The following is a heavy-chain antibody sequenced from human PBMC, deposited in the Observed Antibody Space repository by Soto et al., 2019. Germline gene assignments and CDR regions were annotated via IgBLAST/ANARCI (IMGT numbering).Heavy chain of an antibody. J-gene: IGHJ6*02. Sequence: GGSLRLSCAASGFTFSSYSMNWVRQAPGKGLEWVSSISSSSSYIYYADSVKGRFTISRDNAKNSLYLQMNSLRAEDTAVYYCAKDLGLRIVGAPVGGMDVWGQGTTVTVSS. CDR2: ISSSSSYI. CDR1: GFTFSSYS. D-gene: IGHD1-26*01. V-gene: IGHV3-21*04. CDR3: AKDLGLRIVGAPVGGMDV.